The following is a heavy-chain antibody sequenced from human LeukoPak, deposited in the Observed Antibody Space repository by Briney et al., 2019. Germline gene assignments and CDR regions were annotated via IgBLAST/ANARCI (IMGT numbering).Heavy chain of an antibody. CDR1: GVSISSYY. D-gene: IGHD3-10*01. Sequence: SETLSLTCTVSGVSISSYYWSWIRQPPGKGLEWIGYIYYTGSTNYNPSLKSRVTISVDTSKNQFSLKLSSVTAADTAVYYCAREVTGMVRGSEFDYWGQGTLVTVSS. J-gene: IGHJ4*02. V-gene: IGHV4-59*12. CDR3: AREVTGMVRGSEFDY. CDR2: IYYTGST.